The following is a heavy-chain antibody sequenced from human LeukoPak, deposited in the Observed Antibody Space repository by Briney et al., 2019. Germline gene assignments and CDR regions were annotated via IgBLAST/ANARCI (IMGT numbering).Heavy chain of an antibody. D-gene: IGHD3-3*01. J-gene: IGHJ4*02. CDR1: GFTFSSYS. V-gene: IGHV3-21*01. CDR2: VSSSSSYI. CDR3: ASGFLEWLWAFDY. Sequence: GGSLRLSCAASGFTFSSYSMNWVRQAPGNGLEWVSSVSSSSSYIYYADSVKGRFTISRDNAKNSLYLQMNSLRAEDTAVYYCASGFLEWLWAFDYWGQGTLVTVSS.